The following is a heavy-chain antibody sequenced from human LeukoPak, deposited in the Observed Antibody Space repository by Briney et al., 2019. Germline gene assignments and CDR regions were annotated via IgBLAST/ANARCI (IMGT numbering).Heavy chain of an antibody. CDR1: VGSFSGYY. CDR2: INHSGST. D-gene: IGHD3-10*01. J-gene: IGHJ4*02. CDR3: ARHVSMVRGVILYYFDY. V-gene: IGHV4-34*01. Sequence: SETLSLTCAVYVGSFSGYYWSWIRQPPGKGLEWLGEINHSGSTNYNPSLKSRVTISVDTSKNQFSLKLSSVTAADTAVYYCARHVSMVRGVILYYFDYWGQGTLVTVSS.